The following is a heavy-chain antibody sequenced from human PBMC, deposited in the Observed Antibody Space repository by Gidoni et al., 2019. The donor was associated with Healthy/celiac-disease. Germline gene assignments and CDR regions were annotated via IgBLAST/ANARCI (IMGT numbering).Heavy chain of an antibody. V-gene: IGHV3-7*03. Sequence: EVQLVESGGGLVQPGGSLRLSCAASGFTFSSYWMSWVRQAPGKGLEWVANIKQDGSEKYYVDSVKGRFTISRDNAKNSLYLQMNSLRAEDTAVYYCARDFFRQHQLFSYYYYYYMDVWGKGTTVTVSS. J-gene: IGHJ6*03. CDR2: IKQDGSEK. CDR3: ARDFFRQHQLFSYYYYYYMDV. D-gene: IGHD1-1*01. CDR1: GFTFSSYW.